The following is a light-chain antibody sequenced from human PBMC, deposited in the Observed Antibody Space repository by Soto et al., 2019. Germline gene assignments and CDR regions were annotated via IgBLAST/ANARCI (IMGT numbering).Light chain of an antibody. CDR1: SSDVGGYNY. CDR3: CSYAGSYV. J-gene: IGLJ1*01. V-gene: IGLV2-11*01. Sequence: QSALTQPRSVSGSPGQSATISCTGTSSDVGGYNYVSWYQQHPGKAPKLMIYDVSKRPSGVPDRFPGSKSGNTASLTISGLQAEDEAAYYCCSYAGSYVFGTGTKVTVL. CDR2: DVS.